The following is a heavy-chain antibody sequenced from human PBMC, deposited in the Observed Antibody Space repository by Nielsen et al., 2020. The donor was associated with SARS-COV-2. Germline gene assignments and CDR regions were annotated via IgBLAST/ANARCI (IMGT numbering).Heavy chain of an antibody. CDR3: ARGSFSRDIWSGTPLDY. CDR2: INPGGGAA. D-gene: IGHD3-3*01. CDR1: GYTFTGYY. Sequence: ASVKVSCKASGYTFTGYYIHWVRQAPGQGLEWLGMINPGGGAAYYPRKFQGRVTMTMDTSTTTVHMELSSLRSDDTAVYFCARGSFSRDIWSGTPLDYWGQGTLVTVSS. J-gene: IGHJ4*01. V-gene: IGHV1-46*01.